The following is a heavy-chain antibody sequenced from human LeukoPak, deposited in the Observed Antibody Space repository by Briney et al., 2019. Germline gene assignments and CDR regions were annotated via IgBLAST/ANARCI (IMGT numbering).Heavy chain of an antibody. J-gene: IGHJ4*02. Sequence: SSVKVSCKASGGTFSSYAISWVRQAPGQGLEWMGGITPIFGTANYAQKFQGRVTITTDESTSTAYMELSRLRSEDTAVYYCASGGAATPSRHFDYWGQGTLVTVSS. CDR3: ASGGAATPSRHFDY. V-gene: IGHV1-69*05. CDR1: GGTFSSYA. CDR2: ITPIFGTA. D-gene: IGHD2-15*01.